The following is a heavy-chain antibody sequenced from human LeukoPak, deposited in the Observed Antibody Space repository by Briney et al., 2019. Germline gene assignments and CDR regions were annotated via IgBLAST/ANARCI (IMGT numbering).Heavy chain of an antibody. V-gene: IGHV1-2*02. CDR3: ARSYSGSLNGRWGDFDY. CDR2: INPNSGGT. J-gene: IGHJ4*02. CDR1: GYTFTGYY. Sequence: GASVKVSCKASGYTFTGYYMHWVRQAPGQGLEWMGWINPNSGGTNYAQKFQGRVTMTRDTSISTAYMELSRLRTDDTAVYYCARSYSGSLNGRWGDFDYWGQGTLVTVSA. D-gene: IGHD1-26*01.